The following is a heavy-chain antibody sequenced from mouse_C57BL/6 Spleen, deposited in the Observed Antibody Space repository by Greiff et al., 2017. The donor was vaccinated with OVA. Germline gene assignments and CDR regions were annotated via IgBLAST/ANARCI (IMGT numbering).Heavy chain of an antibody. CDR3: APDGYDEGFAY. D-gene: IGHD2-2*01. V-gene: IGHV14-2*01. J-gene: IGHJ3*01. CDR2: IDPADGET. Sequence: VQLQQSGAELVKPGASVKLSCTASGFNIKDYYMHWVKQRPEQGLEWIGRIDPADGETKYAPNFQGRATITADKSSNTAYLQLSSLTSEDTAVDYCAPDGYDEGFAYWGQGTLVTVSA. CDR1: GFNIKDYY.